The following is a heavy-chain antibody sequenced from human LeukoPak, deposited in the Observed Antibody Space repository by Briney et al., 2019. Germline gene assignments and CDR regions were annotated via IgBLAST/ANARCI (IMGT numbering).Heavy chain of an antibody. V-gene: IGHV4-39*07. J-gene: IGHJ4*02. D-gene: IGHD3-10*01. CDR3: ASERDYYGSGTISPPGPVDY. CDR2: IYHSGST. CDR1: DGSISSSGYY. Sequence: PSETLSLTCTVSDGSISSSGYYWGWIRQSPGKGLEWIGSIYHSGSTYYNPSLKSRVTISVDTSKNQFSLKLSSVTAADTAVYYCASERDYYGSGTISPPGPVDYWGQGTLVTVSS.